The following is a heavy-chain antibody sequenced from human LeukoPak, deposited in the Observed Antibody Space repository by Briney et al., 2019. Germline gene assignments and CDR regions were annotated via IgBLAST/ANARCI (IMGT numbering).Heavy chain of an antibody. D-gene: IGHD6-19*01. Sequence: PGGSLRLSCAASGFTFSSYAMSWVRQAPGKGLEWVSAISGSTGNTYYADSVKGRFTISRDNAKNSLYLQMNSLRAEDTAVYYCARWGYSSGWLDYWGQGTLVTVSS. CDR3: ARWGYSSGWLDY. CDR1: GFTFSSYA. J-gene: IGHJ4*02. CDR2: ISGSTGNT. V-gene: IGHV3-23*01.